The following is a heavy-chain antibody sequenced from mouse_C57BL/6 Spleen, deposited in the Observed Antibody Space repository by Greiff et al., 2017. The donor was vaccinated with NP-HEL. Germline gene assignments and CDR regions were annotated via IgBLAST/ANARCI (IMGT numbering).Heavy chain of an antibody. CDR2: ISSGGDYI. D-gene: IGHD4-1*01. CDR3: TRELGRGGYFDY. Sequence: VQLKESGEGLVKPGGSLKLSCAASGFTFSSYAMSWVRQTPEKRLEWVAYISSGGDYIYYADTVKGRFTISRDNARNTLYLQMSSLKSEDTAMYYCTRELGRGGYFDYWGQGTTLTVSS. J-gene: IGHJ2*01. V-gene: IGHV5-9-1*02. CDR1: GFTFSSYA.